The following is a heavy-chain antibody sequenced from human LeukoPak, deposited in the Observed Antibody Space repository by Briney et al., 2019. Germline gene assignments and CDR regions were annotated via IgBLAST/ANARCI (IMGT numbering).Heavy chain of an antibody. Sequence: PGGSLRLSCAASGFTFSNYAMSWVRQAPGKGLEWVSSLSGSGGSTYHADSVKGRFTISRDNSKNTLYLQMNSLRAEDTAVYYCAKDPSHYDSSGYYYWAFDIWGQGTMVTVSS. V-gene: IGHV3-23*01. J-gene: IGHJ3*02. CDR3: AKDPSHYDSSGYYYWAFDI. D-gene: IGHD3-22*01. CDR1: GFTFSNYA. CDR2: LSGSGGST.